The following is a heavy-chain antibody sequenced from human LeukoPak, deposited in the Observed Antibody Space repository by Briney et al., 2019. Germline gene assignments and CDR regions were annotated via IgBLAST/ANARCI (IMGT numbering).Heavy chain of an antibody. CDR1: GYTFSSYT. J-gene: IGHJ4*02. V-gene: IGHV1-3*01. CDR3: ARSSSGTYHY. D-gene: IGHD3-10*01. CDR2: INGDNGNT. Sequence: GASVKVSCKTSGYTFSSYTMHWLRQAPGQSPEWMGSINGDNGNTKYSKKFQGRVTFTRDTSASSAYMELSRLRSENTAVYYCARSSSGTYHYWGQGTLVTVSS.